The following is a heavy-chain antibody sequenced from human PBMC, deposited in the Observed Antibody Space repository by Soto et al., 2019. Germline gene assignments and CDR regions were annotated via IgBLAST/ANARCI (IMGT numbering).Heavy chain of an antibody. V-gene: IGHV4-34*01. J-gene: IGHJ4*02. D-gene: IGHD4-17*01. CDR1: GGSFRGYY. CDR3: ARVRDGDYAY. Sequence: SETLSLTCAVYGGSFRGYYWSWIRQPPGKGLEWIGEINHSGSTNYKPSLKSRVTMSVDTSKNQLSLKLSSVTAADTAVYYCARVRDGDYAYWGQGTLVTVSS. CDR2: INHSGST.